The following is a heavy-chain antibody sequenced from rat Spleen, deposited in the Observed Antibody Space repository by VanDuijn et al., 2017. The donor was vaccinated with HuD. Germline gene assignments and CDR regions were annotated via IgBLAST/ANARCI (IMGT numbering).Heavy chain of an antibody. J-gene: IGHJ1*01. D-gene: IGHD1-11*01. CDR1: GFTFSDYN. CDR2: ISYDGSST. Sequence: EVQLVESGGGLVQPGRSLKLSCAASGFTFSDYNMAWVRQAPKKGLEWVATISYDGSSTYYRDSVKGRFTISRDNAKSTLYLQMDSLGSEDTANYYCTRGGRWYLDFWGQGIMVTVSS. CDR3: TRGGRWYLDF. V-gene: IGHV5-7*01.